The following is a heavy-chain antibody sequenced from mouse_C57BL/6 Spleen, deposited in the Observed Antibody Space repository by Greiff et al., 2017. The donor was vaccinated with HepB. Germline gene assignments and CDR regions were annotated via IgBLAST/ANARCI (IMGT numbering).Heavy chain of an antibody. D-gene: IGHD1-3*01. J-gene: IGHJ1*03. CDR2: ISDGGSYT. V-gene: IGHV5-4*01. CDR1: GFTFSSYA. CDR3: AREGRGDNCWYFDV. Sequence: EVQGVESGGGLVKPGGSLKLSCAASGFTFSSYAMSWVRQTPEKRLEWVATISDGGSYTYYPDNVKGRFTISRDNAKNNLYLQMSHLKSEDTAMYYWAREGRGDNCWYFDVWGTGTTVTVSS.